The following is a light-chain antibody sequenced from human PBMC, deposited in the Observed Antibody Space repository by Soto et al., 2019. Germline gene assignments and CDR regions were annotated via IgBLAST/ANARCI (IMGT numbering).Light chain of an antibody. CDR2: DAS. CDR1: QSVSSY. J-gene: IGKJ1*01. Sequence: IVLTQSPATLSLSPWERATLSCRASQSVSSYLAGYQQKPGQAPRLLLYDASNRATGIPARFSGSGSGTDFTRTISSLEPEDFAVYYCQQRSNWPPSWTFGQGTKVDIK. V-gene: IGKV3-11*01. CDR3: QQRSNWPPSWT.